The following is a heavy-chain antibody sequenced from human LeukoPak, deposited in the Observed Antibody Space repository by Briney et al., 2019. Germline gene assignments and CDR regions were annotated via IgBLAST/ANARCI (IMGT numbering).Heavy chain of an antibody. CDR1: GYTLTESS. CDR3: ARGTYYDYVWGSYRPTHFDI. Sequence: ASVKVSCKVSGYTLTESSMHWVRQAPGKGLEWMGGFDPEVGKTIYAQKFQGRVTMTRNTSISTAYMELSSLRSEDTAVYYCARGTYYDYVWGSYRPTHFDIWGQGTMVTVSS. D-gene: IGHD3-16*02. V-gene: IGHV1-24*01. CDR2: FDPEVGKT. J-gene: IGHJ3*02.